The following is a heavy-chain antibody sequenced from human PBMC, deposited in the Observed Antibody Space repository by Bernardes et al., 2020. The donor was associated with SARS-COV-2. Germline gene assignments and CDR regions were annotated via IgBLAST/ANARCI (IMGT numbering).Heavy chain of an antibody. D-gene: IGHD3-16*01. CDR1: GFTFRNYG. CDR2: IFYDETNK. CDR3: ARDQRSWYFDL. Sequence: GGSLRLSRAASGFTFRNYGMHWVRQSPGKGLEWVAVIFYDETNKYYIDSVKGRFTISRDVSKSTLYLQMNSLRVEDTAVYYCARDQRSWYFDLWGRGTLVTVSS. V-gene: IGHV3-33*01. J-gene: IGHJ2*01.